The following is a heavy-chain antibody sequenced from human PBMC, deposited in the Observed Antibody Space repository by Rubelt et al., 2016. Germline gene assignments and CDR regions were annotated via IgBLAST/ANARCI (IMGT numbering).Heavy chain of an antibody. D-gene: IGHD3-3*01. V-gene: IGHV3-23*01. J-gene: IGHJ5*02. CDR3: AREKYDFWSGYLKYNWFDP. Sequence: AISGSGGSTYYADSVKGRFTISRDNSKNTLYLQMNSLRAEDTAVYYCAREKYDFWSGYLKYNWFDPWGQGTLVTVSS. CDR2: ISGSGGST.